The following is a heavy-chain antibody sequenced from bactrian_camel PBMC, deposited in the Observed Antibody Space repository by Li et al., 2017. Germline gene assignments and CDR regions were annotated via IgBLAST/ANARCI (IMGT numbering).Heavy chain of an antibody. Sequence: VQLVESGGGSVEAGGSLTLSCAASGRTYTNWCMGWFRQAPGKEREGLATLDSSGITAYADSVKGRFFISKDNAKNTVYLQMNSLKPEDTAMYYCAADTLPARVLITTPWHSGYWGQGTQVTV. CDR3: AADTLPARVLITTPWHSGY. V-gene: IGHV3S53*01. J-gene: IGHJ6*01. CDR1: GRTYTNWC. D-gene: IGHD4*01. CDR2: LDSSGIT.